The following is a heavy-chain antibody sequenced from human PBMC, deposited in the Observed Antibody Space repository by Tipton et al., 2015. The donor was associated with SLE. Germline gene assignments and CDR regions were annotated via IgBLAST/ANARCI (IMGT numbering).Heavy chain of an antibody. D-gene: IGHD3-10*01. CDR2: IRYDGRNK. Sequence: SLRLSCAASGFIFSNFGMHWVRQAPGKGLGWVAFIRYDGRNKYSYADSVKGRFTISRDNSKKTLSLQMNRLRPEDTAVYYCAKDRGDGTGYWGQGTLVTVSS. CDR1: GFIFSNFG. J-gene: IGHJ4*02. CDR3: AKDRGDGTGY. V-gene: IGHV3-30*02.